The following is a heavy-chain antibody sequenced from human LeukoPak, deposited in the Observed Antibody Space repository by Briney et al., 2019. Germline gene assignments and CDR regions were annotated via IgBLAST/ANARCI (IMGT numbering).Heavy chain of an antibody. J-gene: IGHJ4*02. CDR2: ISGSGGST. CDR3: AKVQIFGVAITFDY. Sequence: GGSLRLSCAASGFTFSSYAMSWVRQAPGKGLEWVSAISGSGGSTYYADSVKGRFTISRDNSKDTLYLQMNSLRAEDTAVYYCAKVQIFGVAITFDYWGRGTLVTVSS. D-gene: IGHD3-3*01. V-gene: IGHV3-23*01. CDR1: GFTFSSYA.